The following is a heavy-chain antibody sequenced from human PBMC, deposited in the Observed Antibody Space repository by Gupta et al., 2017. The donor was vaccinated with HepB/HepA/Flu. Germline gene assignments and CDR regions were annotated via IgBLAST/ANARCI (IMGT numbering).Heavy chain of an antibody. D-gene: IGHD4-23*01. Sequence: SIYAMHWVRQAPGKALEWGAVISYDGSDKYYADSVKGRFTISRDNSKNTLYLQMNSLRAEDSALYYCARARGGNGIGYGMDVGGQGTTVTVSS. J-gene: IGHJ6*02. CDR3: ARARGGNGIGYGMDV. CDR1: SIYA. CDR2: ISYDGSDK. V-gene: IGHV3-30-3*01.